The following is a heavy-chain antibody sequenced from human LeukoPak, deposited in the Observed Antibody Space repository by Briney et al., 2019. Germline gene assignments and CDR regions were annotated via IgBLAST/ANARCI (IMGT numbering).Heavy chain of an antibody. Sequence: GGSLRLSCAPSGFPFSRYSMNWVRQAPGKGLEWVAYISTDSRPIYSGDSVKGRFSISRDNDKSLLYLQMENLRVEDTAVYYCTTYFDTTGYFEEAYDTWGQGTLVTVPA. D-gene: IGHD3-22*01. J-gene: IGHJ4*03. CDR2: ISTDSRPI. CDR3: TTYFDTTGYFEEAYDT. V-gene: IGHV3-48*01. CDR1: GFPFSRYS.